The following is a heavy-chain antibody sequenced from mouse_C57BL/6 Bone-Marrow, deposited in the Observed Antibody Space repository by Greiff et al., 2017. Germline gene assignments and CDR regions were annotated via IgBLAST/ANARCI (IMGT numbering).Heavy chain of an antibody. V-gene: IGHV1-81*01. D-gene: IGHD1-1*01. Sequence: QVQLKQSGAELARPGASVKLSCKASGYTFTSYGISWVKQRTGQGLEWIGEIYPRSGNTYYNEKFKGKATLTADKSSSTAYMELRSLTAEDSAVYFCARGSRGYWGQGTTLTVSS. CDR1: GYTFTSYG. CDR3: ARGSRGY. J-gene: IGHJ2*01. CDR2: IYPRSGNT.